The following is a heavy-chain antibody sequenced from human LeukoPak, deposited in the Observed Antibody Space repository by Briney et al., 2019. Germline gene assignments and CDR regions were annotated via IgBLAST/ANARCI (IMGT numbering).Heavy chain of an antibody. CDR1: GYTFTSYY. Sequence: ASVKVSCKASGYTFTSYYMHWVRQAPGQGLEWMGWVSSYNGDTNYAQKFQGRVSMTTDTSTSTAYMDLRSLRSDDTAVYFCARDSNFVGVSAFDIWGQGTMVTVSS. D-gene: IGHD4-11*01. CDR3: ARDSNFVGVSAFDI. V-gene: IGHV1-18*04. J-gene: IGHJ3*02. CDR2: VSSYNGDT.